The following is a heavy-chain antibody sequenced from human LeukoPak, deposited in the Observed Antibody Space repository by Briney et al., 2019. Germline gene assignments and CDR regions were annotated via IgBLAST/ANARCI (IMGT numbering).Heavy chain of an antibody. D-gene: IGHD3/OR15-3a*01. V-gene: IGHV4-39*07. Sequence: PSETLSLTCTVFGGSISSSSYSWGWIRQPPGKGLEWIGSIYYSGSTYHNPSLNSRVTISEDTSKNQFSVKLSSVTAADTAVYYCARGAHYDFWYPDYWGQGTLVTGSS. CDR2: IYYSGST. J-gene: IGHJ4*02. CDR1: GGSISSSSYS. CDR3: ARGAHYDFWYPDY.